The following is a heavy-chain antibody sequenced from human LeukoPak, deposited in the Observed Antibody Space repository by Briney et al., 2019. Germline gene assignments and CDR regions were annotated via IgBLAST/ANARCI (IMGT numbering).Heavy chain of an antibody. V-gene: IGHV1-8*01. CDR1: GYTLTSYD. D-gene: IGHD1-7*01. CDR2: MNPNSGNP. CDR3: ARGITGTTAGYNWFDP. J-gene: IGHJ5*02. Sequence: GASLKVSCKASGYTLTSYDINWVRQATGQGLEWMGWMNPNSGNPDYAQKFQRRVTMTRNTSISTPHMELSSLRSEDTAVYDCARGITGTTAGYNWFDPWGQGTVVTVFS.